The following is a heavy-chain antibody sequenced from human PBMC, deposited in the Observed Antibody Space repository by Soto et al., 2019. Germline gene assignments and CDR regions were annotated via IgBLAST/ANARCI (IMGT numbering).Heavy chain of an antibody. Sequence: SETLSLTCAVSGGSISSSNWWSWVRQPPGKGLEWIGEIYHSGSTNYNPSLKSRVTISVDKSKNQFSLKLSSVTAADTAVYYCARGLSQLVASYWFDPWGQGALVTVSS. J-gene: IGHJ5*02. CDR2: IYHSGST. CDR3: ARGLSQLVASYWFDP. CDR1: GGSISSSNW. V-gene: IGHV4-4*02. D-gene: IGHD6-6*01.